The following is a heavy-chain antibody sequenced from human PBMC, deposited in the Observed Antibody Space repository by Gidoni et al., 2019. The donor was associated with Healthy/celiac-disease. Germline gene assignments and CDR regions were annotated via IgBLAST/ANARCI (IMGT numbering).Heavy chain of an antibody. V-gene: IGHV4-59*01. CDR2: IYYSGST. D-gene: IGHD6-13*01. CDR3: ARGERQQLGGDAFDI. Sequence: QVQLQESGPGLVKPSETLSLTCTVAGGSISSYYWSWIRQPPGKGLEWIGYIYYSGSTNYNPSLKSRVTISVDTSKNQFSLKLSSVTAADTAVYYCARGERQQLGGDAFDIWGQGTMVTVSS. CDR1: GGSISSYY. J-gene: IGHJ3*02.